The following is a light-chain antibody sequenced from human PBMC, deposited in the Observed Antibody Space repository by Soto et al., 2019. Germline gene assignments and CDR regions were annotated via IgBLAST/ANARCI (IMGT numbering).Light chain of an antibody. CDR2: EVS. CDR3: SSFADNNNVV. CDR1: NSDVGAYNY. V-gene: IGLV2-8*01. Sequence: QSALTQPPSASWSPGQSVTISCTGTNSDVGAYNYVSWYQQHPGKAPKLIIYEVSQRPSGVPDRFSGSKSGNTASLAVSGLQAEDEADYYCSSFADNNNVVFGGGTQLTVL. J-gene: IGLJ2*01.